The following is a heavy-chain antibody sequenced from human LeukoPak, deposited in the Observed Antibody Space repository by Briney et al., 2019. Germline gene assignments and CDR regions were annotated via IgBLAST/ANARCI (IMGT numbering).Heavy chain of an antibody. CDR2: TSGSGGST. CDR3: AKDYSNYAKPIDY. V-gene: IGHV3-23*01. J-gene: IGHJ4*02. D-gene: IGHD4-11*01. CDR1: GFTFSSYA. Sequence: GGSLRLSCAASGFTFSSYAMSWVRQAPGKGLEWVSATSGSGGSTYYADSVKGRFTISRDNSKNTLYLQMSSLRAEDTAVYYCAKDYSNYAKPIDYWGQGTLVTVSS.